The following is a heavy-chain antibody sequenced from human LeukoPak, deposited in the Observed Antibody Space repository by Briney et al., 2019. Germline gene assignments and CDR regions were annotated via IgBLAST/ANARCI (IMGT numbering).Heavy chain of an antibody. Sequence: GGSLRLSCAASGFTFSSYGMHWVRQAPGKGLEWVSLISWDGGSTYHADSVKGRFTISRDNSKNSLYLQMNSLRTEDTALYYCAKDIRLDGIGYGMDVWGQGTTVTVSS. CDR2: ISWDGGST. D-gene: IGHD1-14*01. CDR3: AKDIRLDGIGYGMDV. CDR1: GFTFSSYG. J-gene: IGHJ6*02. V-gene: IGHV3-43*02.